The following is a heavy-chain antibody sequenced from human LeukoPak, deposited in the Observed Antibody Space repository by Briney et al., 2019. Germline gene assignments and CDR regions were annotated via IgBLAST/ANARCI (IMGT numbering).Heavy chain of an antibody. Sequence: ASVKVSCKASGYTFTSYYMHWVRQAPGQGLEWMGIINPGGGSTSYAQKFQGRVTMTRDTSTSTVYMELSSLRSEDTAVYYCARGDCSSTSCYQTDNYGMDVWGQGTTVTVSS. CDR3: ARGDCSSTSCYQTDNYGMDV. J-gene: IGHJ6*02. CDR2: INPGGGST. D-gene: IGHD2-2*01. V-gene: IGHV1-46*01. CDR1: GYTFTSYY.